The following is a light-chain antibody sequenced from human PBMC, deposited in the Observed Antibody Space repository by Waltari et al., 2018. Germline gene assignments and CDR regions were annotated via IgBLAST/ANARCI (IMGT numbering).Light chain of an antibody. Sequence: QSALTQPASVSGSPGQSITISCSGVGSAVGASDSVSWHQHHPGKAPQVIIYDVTKRPSGVSDRFSASNSANTASLTISRLQPEDEADYYCSSQTLDGLVLFGGGTRLTVL. J-gene: IGLJ2*01. CDR3: SSQTLDGLVL. CDR2: DVT. V-gene: IGLV2-14*03. CDR1: GSAVGASDS.